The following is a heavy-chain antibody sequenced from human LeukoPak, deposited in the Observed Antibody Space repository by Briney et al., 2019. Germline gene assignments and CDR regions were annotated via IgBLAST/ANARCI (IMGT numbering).Heavy chain of an antibody. J-gene: IGHJ4*02. CDR1: GGSISSSSYY. CDR3: ARSIASGDYVDY. D-gene: IGHD4-17*01. V-gene: IGHV4-39*01. CDR2: IYYSGST. Sequence: SETLSLTCTVSGGSISSSSYYWGWIRQPPGKELEWIGSIYYSGSTYCNPSLKSRVTMSVDTSKNQFSLKLSSVTAADTAVYYCARSIASGDYVDYWGQGTLVTVSS.